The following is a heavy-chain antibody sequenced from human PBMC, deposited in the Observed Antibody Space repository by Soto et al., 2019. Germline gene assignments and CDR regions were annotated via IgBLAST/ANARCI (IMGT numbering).Heavy chain of an antibody. D-gene: IGHD1-1*01. CDR1: GDSISSYKC. J-gene: IGHJ4*02. Sequence: PSDTLCLTCSVCGDSISSYKCWSWVRQPPGKGLEWIGEMHHSGSRHYKPSLRGRATISVDKSRNQFSLQLTSVTAADTALYFCARHDDMTLGLTYFDFWGQGTLVTVSS. CDR2: MHHSGSR. CDR3: ARHDDMTLGLTYFDF. V-gene: IGHV4-4*02.